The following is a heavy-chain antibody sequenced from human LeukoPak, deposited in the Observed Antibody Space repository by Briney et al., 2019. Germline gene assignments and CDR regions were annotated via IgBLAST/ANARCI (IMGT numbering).Heavy chain of an antibody. V-gene: IGHV3-30-3*01. J-gene: IGHJ4*02. CDR3: ARDHAVAAGGFDY. CDR2: ISYDGSNK. CDR1: GFTFSSYA. D-gene: IGHD6-19*01. Sequence: PGGSLRLSCAASGFTFSSYAMHWVRQAPGKGLEWVAVISYDGSNKYYADSVKGRFTISRDNSKNTLYLQMNSLRAEDTAVYYCARDHAVAAGGFDYWGQGTLVTVSS.